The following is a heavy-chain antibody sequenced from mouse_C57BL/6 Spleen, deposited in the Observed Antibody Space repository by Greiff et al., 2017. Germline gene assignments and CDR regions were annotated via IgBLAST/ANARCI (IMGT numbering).Heavy chain of an antibody. J-gene: IGHJ3*01. V-gene: IGHV3-6*01. Sequence: EVKLVESGPGLVKPSQSLSLTCSVTGYSITSGYYWNWIRQFPGNKLEWMGYISYDGSNNYNPSLKNRISITRDTSKNQFFLKLNSVTTEDTATYYCARGGVYYYGSSLFAYWGQGTLVTVSA. CDR1: GYSITSGYY. CDR2: ISYDGSN. CDR3: ARGGVYYYGSSLFAY. D-gene: IGHD1-1*01.